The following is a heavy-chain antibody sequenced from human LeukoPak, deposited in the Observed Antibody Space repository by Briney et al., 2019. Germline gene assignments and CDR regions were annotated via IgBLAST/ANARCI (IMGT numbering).Heavy chain of an antibody. V-gene: IGHV3-30*04. J-gene: IGHJ1*01. Sequence: GRSLRLSCEASGFNFNVYAMHWIRQAPGKGLEWVAATSYDGSKIYYSDSVQGRFTISRDNSKNTLYLRMNSLTTDDTAVYYCARGKMRTLALAEYLQDWGQGTLVTVSS. CDR2: TSYDGSKI. CDR3: ARGKMRTLALAEYLQD. CDR1: GFNFNVYA.